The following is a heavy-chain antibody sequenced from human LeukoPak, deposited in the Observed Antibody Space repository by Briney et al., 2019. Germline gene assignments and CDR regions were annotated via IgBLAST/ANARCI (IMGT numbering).Heavy chain of an antibody. V-gene: IGHV3-23*01. Sequence: PGGSLRLSCAASGSTFSSDAMSWVRQAPGKGLEWVSAISGSGGSTYYADSVKGRFTISRDNSKNTLYLQMNSLRAEDTAVYYCAKSTPEEYYDFWSGYPRAYYFDYWGQGTLVTVSS. CDR2: ISGSGGST. J-gene: IGHJ4*02. CDR1: GSTFSSDA. CDR3: AKSTPEEYYDFWSGYPRAYYFDY. D-gene: IGHD3-3*01.